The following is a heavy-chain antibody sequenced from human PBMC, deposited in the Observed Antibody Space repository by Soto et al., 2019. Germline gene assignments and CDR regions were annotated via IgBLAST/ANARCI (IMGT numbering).Heavy chain of an antibody. J-gene: IGHJ5*02. CDR1: GGSVSSGSYC. CDR3: ARSCSGGSCYSNWFDP. V-gene: IGHV4-61*01. CDR2: IYYSGST. Sequence: SETLSLTCTVSGGSVSSGSYCWSWIRQPPGKGLEWIGYIYYSGSTNYNPSLKSRVTISVDTSKNQFSLKLSSVTAADTAVYYCARSCSGGSCYSNWFDPWGQGTLVTVSS. D-gene: IGHD2-15*01.